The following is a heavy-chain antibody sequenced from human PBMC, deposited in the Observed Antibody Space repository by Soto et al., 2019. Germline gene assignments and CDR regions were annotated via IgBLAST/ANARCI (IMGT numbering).Heavy chain of an antibody. D-gene: IGHD1-1*01. CDR2: ISAHNGNT. Sequence: QVHLVQSGAEVKKPGASVKVSCKGSGYTFTSYGITWVRQAPGQGLEWMGWISAHNGNTNYAQKLNGRVTVTRDTSTRTAYMELRSLRADDTAVYYCERGRYGDYWGQGALFTVSS. V-gene: IGHV1-18*01. J-gene: IGHJ4*02. CDR3: ERGRYGDY. CDR1: GYTFTSYG.